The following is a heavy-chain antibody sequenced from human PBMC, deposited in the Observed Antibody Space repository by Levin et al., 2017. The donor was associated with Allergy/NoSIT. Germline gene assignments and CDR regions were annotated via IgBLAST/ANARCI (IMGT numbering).Heavy chain of an antibody. CDR3: AKDLHTAAASYYFNY. CDR2: ISVDGRDK. Sequence: PGGSLRLSCAASGFTFSNYGMHWVRQAPGKGLEWVAVISVDGRDKYHADSVKGRFTISRDNSKNTLYLQMNSLRAEDTAVYYCAKDLHTAAASYYFNYWGQGTLVTVSS. CDR1: GFTFSNYG. V-gene: IGHV3-30*18. D-gene: IGHD6-13*01. J-gene: IGHJ4*02.